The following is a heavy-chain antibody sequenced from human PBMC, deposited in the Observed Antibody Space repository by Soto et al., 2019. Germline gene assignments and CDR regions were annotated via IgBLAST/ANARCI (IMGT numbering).Heavy chain of an antibody. Sequence: GALRLSCAASGFTFSSYSMNWVRQAPEKGLEWVSSISSSSSYIYYADSVKGRFTISRDNAKNSLYLQMNSLRAEDTAVYYCARVDRYCSGGSCYGADYWGQGTLVTVSS. CDR1: GFTFSSYS. J-gene: IGHJ4*02. V-gene: IGHV3-21*01. D-gene: IGHD2-15*01. CDR2: ISSSSSYI. CDR3: ARVDRYCSGGSCYGADY.